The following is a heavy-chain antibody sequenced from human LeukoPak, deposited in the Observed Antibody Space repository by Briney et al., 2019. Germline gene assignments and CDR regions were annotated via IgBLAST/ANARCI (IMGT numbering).Heavy chain of an antibody. CDR2: IIPIFGTA. J-gene: IGHJ6*04. CDR1: GGTFSSYA. D-gene: IGHD5-12*01. Sequence: GSSVKVSCKASGGTFSSYAISWVRQAPGQGLEWMGGIIPIFGTANYAQKFQGRVTITADKSTSTAYMELSSLRSEDTAVYYCARAESATIPYYGMDVWGKGTTVTVSS. V-gene: IGHV1-69*06. CDR3: ARAESATIPYYGMDV.